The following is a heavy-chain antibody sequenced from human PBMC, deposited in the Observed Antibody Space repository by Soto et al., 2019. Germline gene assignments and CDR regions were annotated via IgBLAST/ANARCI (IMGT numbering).Heavy chain of an antibody. Sequence: QVQLVQSGAEVKKPGSSVKVSCKASGGTFSSYAISWVRQAPGQGLEWMGGIIPIFGTANYAQKFQGRVTITADKSTSTAYMELSSLRSEDTAVYYCARRLRGVATTRRGYYYYYYGMDVWGQGTTVTVSS. CDR2: IIPIFGTA. V-gene: IGHV1-69*06. D-gene: IGHD5-12*01. CDR3: ARRLRGVATTRRGYYYYYYGMDV. J-gene: IGHJ6*02. CDR1: GGTFSSYA.